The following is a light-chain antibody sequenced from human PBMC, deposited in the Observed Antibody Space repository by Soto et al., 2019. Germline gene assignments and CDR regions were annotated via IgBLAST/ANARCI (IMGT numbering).Light chain of an antibody. CDR3: QQTYNTPRT. J-gene: IGKJ1*01. CDR2: AAS. V-gene: IGKV1-39*01. Sequence: DIQMTQSPSSLSASVGDRVTITCRASQSISTYLNWHQQKPGKAPNLLIFAASSLLSGVPSRFSGSGSGTDFTLTISSLQPEDFATYYCQQTYNTPRTLGHGTKVEIK. CDR1: QSISTY.